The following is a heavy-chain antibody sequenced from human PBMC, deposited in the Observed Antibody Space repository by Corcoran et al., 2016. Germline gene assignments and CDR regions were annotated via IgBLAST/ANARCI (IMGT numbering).Heavy chain of an antibody. CDR3: ARVHDSGTCLAY. J-gene: IGHJ4*02. CDR1: GSSITKYY. V-gene: IGHV4-59*12. Sequence: QVQLQESDPGLVKPSETLSLTCTVSGSSITKYYWGWIRQPPGKGLEWIGHIHYNGNTNNNPSLKSRVAMSVDTSNNEFSLNLSFVTAADTAVYYCARVHDSGTCLAYWVQGILVAVSS. CDR2: IHYNGNT. D-gene: IGHD3-10*01.